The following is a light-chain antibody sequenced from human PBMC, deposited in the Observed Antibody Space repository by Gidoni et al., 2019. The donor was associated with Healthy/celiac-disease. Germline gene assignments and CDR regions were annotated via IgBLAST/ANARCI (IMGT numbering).Light chain of an antibody. CDR2: DAS. CDR3: QQRSNWPPLT. Sequence: DIVLTQSPATLSLSPGERATLSCRASQSVSNYLAWYQQKPGQAPRLLIYDASTRATGIPARFSGSGSGTDFTLTISSLEPEDFAVYYCQQRSNWPPLTFGGXTKVEIK. J-gene: IGKJ4*01. V-gene: IGKV3-11*01. CDR1: QSVSNY.